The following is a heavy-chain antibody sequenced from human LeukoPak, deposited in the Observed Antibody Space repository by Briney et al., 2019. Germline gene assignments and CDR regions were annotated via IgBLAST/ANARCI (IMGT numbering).Heavy chain of an antibody. V-gene: IGHV3-11*06. CDR3: ARDGPGRRTVTTGRNYFDY. J-gene: IGHJ4*02. CDR1: RFTFSDYY. Sequence: GGSLRLSCAASRFTFSDYYMSWIRQAPGEGLEWVSYISSSSSYTNYADSVKGRFTISRDNAKNSLYLQMNSLRAEDTAVYYCARDGPGRRTVTTGRNYFDYWGQGTLVTVSS. D-gene: IGHD4-17*01. CDR2: ISSSSSYT.